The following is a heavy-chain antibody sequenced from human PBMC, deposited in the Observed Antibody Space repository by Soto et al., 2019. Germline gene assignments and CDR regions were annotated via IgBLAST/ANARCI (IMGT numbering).Heavy chain of an antibody. CDR3: ARDLVPAAISFYGMDV. V-gene: IGHV1-2*02. J-gene: IGHJ6*02. D-gene: IGHD2-2*01. Sequence: QVQLVQSGAEVKKPGASVKVSCKASGYTFTDYYIHWVLQAPGQGLEWMGGINPNSGATNYAQKFQVRVTMTRDTSISTAYMELSRLRSDDTAVYYCARDLVPAAISFYGMDVWGQGTTVTVSS. CDR1: GYTFTDYY. CDR2: INPNSGAT.